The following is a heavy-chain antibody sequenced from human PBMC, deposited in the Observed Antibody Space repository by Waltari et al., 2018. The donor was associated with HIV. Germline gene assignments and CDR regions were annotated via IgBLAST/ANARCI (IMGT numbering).Heavy chain of an antibody. Sequence: QVQLVQSGAEVKQPGSSVKVSCKASGGTFSSYAISWVRQAPGQGLEWMGGIIPIFGTTNYAQKFQGRVTITADESTSTAYMELSSLRSEDTAVYYCARDLSPKVVAGTVFQHWGQGTLVTVSS. J-gene: IGHJ1*01. D-gene: IGHD6-19*01. CDR3: ARDLSPKVVAGTVFQH. V-gene: IGHV1-69*01. CDR1: GGTFSSYA. CDR2: IIPIFGTT.